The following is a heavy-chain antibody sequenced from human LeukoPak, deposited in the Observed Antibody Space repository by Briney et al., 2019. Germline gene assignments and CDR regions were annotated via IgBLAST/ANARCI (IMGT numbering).Heavy chain of an antibody. D-gene: IGHD1-26*01. CDR1: GYSFTDFW. CDR3: ARGSGSYYDNYFYGMDV. J-gene: IGHJ6*02. Sequence: ESLKISCKTSGYSFTDFWIGWVRQMPGKGLEWMGIIYPGDSDIRYSPSFQGQVTISADKSITTAYLQWRRLKASDTAMYYCARGSGSYYDNYFYGMDVWGQGTTVTVSS. V-gene: IGHV5-51*01. CDR2: IYPGDSDI.